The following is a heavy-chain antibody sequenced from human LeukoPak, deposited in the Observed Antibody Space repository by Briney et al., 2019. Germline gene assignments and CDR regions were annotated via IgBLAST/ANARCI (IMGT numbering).Heavy chain of an antibody. J-gene: IGHJ4*02. Sequence: ASVKVSCKASGYPFTGYHVQWVRQAPGQGLEWMGIINPSGGSTSYAQKFQGRVTMTRDMSTSTVYMELSSLRSEDTAVYYCARDSNSYYDGSGYYDYWGQGTLVTVSS. CDR2: INPSGGST. V-gene: IGHV1-46*01. D-gene: IGHD3-22*01. CDR3: ARDSNSYYDGSGYYDY. CDR1: GYPFTGYH.